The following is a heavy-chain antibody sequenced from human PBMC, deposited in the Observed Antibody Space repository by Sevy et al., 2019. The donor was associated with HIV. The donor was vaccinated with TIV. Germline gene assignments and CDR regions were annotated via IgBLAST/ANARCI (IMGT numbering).Heavy chain of an antibody. V-gene: IGHV3-21*01. CDR1: VFTFNSYS. Sequence: GGSLRLSCAASVFTFNSYSMNWVRQAPGKGLEWVSSISSSSSYIYYADSVKGRFTISRDNAKNSLYLQMNSLRAEDTAVYYCAREGGYYDSSGYPSFDPWGQGTLVTVSS. J-gene: IGHJ5*02. CDR3: AREGGYYDSSGYPSFDP. CDR2: ISSSSSYI. D-gene: IGHD3-22*01.